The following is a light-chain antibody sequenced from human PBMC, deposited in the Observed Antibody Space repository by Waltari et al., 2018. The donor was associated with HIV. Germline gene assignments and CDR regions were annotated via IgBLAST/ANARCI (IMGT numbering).Light chain of an antibody. CDR3: QSSDSSGAYWV. J-gene: IGLJ3*02. Sequence: SFQLTQPPSVSVSPGQTARITCSGETLPRQYVFWYQQRPGQAPGLVIYNDNGRPSGIPERFSGSTSGTTVALTISGVQPEDEADYYCQSSDSSGAYWVFGGGTKLTVL. CDR2: NDN. V-gene: IGLV3-25*03. CDR1: TLPRQY.